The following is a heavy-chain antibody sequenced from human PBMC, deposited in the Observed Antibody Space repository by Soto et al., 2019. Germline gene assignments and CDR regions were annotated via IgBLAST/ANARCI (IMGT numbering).Heavy chain of an antibody. Sequence: QVQLVESGGGVVQPGRSLRLSCATSGFTFSNHGIHWVRQAPGKGLEWVAIIWYDGSKELYADSVRGRFTISRDNSKNRVYLKMTSRRVEETVVYYCGGEDSFGWYRGNWGPGTLVTVS. CDR1: GFTFSNHG. D-gene: IGHD6-19*01. V-gene: IGHV3-33*01. CDR3: GGEDSFGWYRGN. CDR2: IWYDGSKE. J-gene: IGHJ4*02.